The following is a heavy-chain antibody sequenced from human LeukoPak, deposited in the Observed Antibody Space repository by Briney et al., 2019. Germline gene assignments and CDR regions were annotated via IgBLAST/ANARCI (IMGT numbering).Heavy chain of an antibody. D-gene: IGHD2-15*01. J-gene: IGHJ6*02. V-gene: IGHV4-59*12. CDR3: ARALGYCSGGSCYYYYGMDV. CDR2: IYYSGTN. CDR1: GGSISSYY. Sequence: PSETLSLTCTVSGGSISSYYWSWIRQPPGKGLEWIGYIYYSGTNNYNPSLKSRVTISVDRSKNQSSLKLSSMTAADTAVYYCARALGYCSGGSCYYYYGMDVWGQRTTGTVSS.